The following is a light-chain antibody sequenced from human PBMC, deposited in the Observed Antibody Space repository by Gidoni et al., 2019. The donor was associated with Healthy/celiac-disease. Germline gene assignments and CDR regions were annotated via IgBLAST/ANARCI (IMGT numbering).Light chain of an antibody. Sequence: EIVMTQSPAPLSVSPGERATLSCRASQSVGSTLAWYQQQPGQAPRLLIYGASTRASGIPDRFSGSGSGTEFTLTISSLQSEDFAVYYCPQYNNCPTFGGGTKLEIK. CDR3: PQYNNCPT. CDR1: QSVGST. CDR2: GAS. J-gene: IGKJ4*01. V-gene: IGKV3-15*01.